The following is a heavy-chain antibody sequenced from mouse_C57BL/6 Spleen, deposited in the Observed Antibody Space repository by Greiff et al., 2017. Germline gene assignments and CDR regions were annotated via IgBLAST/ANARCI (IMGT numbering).Heavy chain of an antibody. D-gene: IGHD1-1*01. Sequence: QVQLQQSGAELVKPGASVKMSCKASGYTFTSYCITWVKQRPGQGLEWIGDIYPGSGSTNYNKKFKSKATLTVDTSSSTAYMQLSSLTSEDSAVYCCASLAAYYALAYWGQGTSVTVSS. J-gene: IGHJ4*01. V-gene: IGHV1-55*01. CDR2: IYPGSGST. CDR3: ASLAAYYALAY. CDR1: GYTFTSYC.